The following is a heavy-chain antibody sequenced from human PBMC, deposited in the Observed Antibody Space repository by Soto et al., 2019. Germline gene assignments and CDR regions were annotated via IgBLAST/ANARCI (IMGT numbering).Heavy chain of an antibody. V-gene: IGHV4-31*03. Sequence: TLSLTCTVSGGSISSGGYYWSWIRQHPGKGLEWIGYIYYSGSTYYNPSLKSRVTISVDTSKNQFSLKLSSVTAADTAVYYCARDPYGDYENWFDPWGQGTLVTVSS. J-gene: IGHJ5*02. CDR2: IYYSGST. CDR3: ARDPYGDYENWFDP. D-gene: IGHD4-17*01. CDR1: GGSISSGGYY.